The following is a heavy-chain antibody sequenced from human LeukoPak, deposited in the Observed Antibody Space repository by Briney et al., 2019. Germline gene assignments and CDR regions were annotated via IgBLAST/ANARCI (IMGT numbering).Heavy chain of an antibody. CDR3: ARDGAGYCSGGSCSAYCGGDCSGAFDI. V-gene: IGHV3-53*01. CDR1: RFTVSSNY. J-gene: IGHJ3*02. D-gene: IGHD2-15*01. CDR2: IYSGGST. Sequence: GGSLRLSCAASRFTVSSNYMSWVRQAPGKGLEWVSVIYSGGSTYYADSVKGRFTISRDNSKNTLYLQMSSLRAEDTAVYYCARDGAGYCSGGSCSAYCGGDCSGAFDIWGQGTMVTVSS.